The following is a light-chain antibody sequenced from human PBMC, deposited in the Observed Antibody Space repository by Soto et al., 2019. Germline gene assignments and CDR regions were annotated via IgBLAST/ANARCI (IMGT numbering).Light chain of an antibody. CDR3: QQYNNPIT. J-gene: IGKJ5*01. V-gene: IGKV3-20*01. CDR2: GAS. Sequence: EIVLTQSPGTLSLSPGERATLSCRAIQSVSSSYLAWYQQEPGQAPRLLIYGASSRATGIPDRLSGSGSGTDFTLTISSLQSEDFGIYYCQQYNNPITFGQGTRLEIK. CDR1: QSVSSSY.